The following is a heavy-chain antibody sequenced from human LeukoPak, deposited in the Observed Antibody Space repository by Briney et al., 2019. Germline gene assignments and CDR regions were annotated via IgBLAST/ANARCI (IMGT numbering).Heavy chain of an antibody. CDR1: GYTYTSYG. CDR2: ISAYNGNT. Sequence: GASVKVSCKASGYTYTSYGISWVRQAPGQGLEWMGWISAYNGNTNYAQKLQGRVTMTTDTSTSTAYMELSSLRSEDTAVYYCARVGIWYSSGWYPFDYWGQGTLVTVSS. V-gene: IGHV1-18*01. D-gene: IGHD6-19*01. CDR3: ARVGIWYSSGWYPFDY. J-gene: IGHJ4*02.